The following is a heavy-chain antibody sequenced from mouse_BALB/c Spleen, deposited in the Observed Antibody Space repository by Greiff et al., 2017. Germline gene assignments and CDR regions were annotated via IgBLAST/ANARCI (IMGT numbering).Heavy chain of an antibody. CDR2: IFPGTGTT. J-gene: IGHJ4*01. CDR1: GYTFTSYW. CDR3: ARIYGGAMDY. V-gene: IGHV1S132*01. D-gene: IGHD1-1*02. Sequence: VQLQQSGAELVKPGASVKLSCKTSGYTFTSYWIQWVKQRPGQGLGWIGEIFPGTGTTYYNEMFKGKATLTIDTSSSTAYMQLSSLTSEDSAVYYCARIYGGAMDYWGQGTSVTVSS.